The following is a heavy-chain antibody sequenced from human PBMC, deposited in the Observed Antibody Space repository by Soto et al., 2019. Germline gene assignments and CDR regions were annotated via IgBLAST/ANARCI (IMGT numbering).Heavy chain of an antibody. CDR1: GFTFSSYA. J-gene: IGHJ5*02. V-gene: IGHV3-64D*08. CDR3: VIEIAAAGNWFDP. Sequence: EVQLVESGGGLVQPGGSLRLSCSASGFTFSSYAMHWVRQAPGKGLEYVSAISSNGGSTYYADSVKGRFTISRDNSKNTLYLQMSSLRAEETAVYYCVIEIAAAGNWFDPWGQGTLVTVSS. D-gene: IGHD6-13*01. CDR2: ISSNGGST.